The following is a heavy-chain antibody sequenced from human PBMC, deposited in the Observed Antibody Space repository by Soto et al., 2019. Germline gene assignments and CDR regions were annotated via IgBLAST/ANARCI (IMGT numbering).Heavy chain of an antibody. CDR1: GYTFTSYG. J-gene: IGHJ3*02. CDR3: ARDGDYYDSSGLTTDAFDI. D-gene: IGHD3-22*01. Sequence: QVQLVQSGAEVKKPGASVKVSCKASGYTFTSYGISWVRQAPGQGLEWMGWISAYNGNTNYAQKLQGRVTMTTDTPTSTAYMELRSLRSDDTAVYYCARDGDYYDSSGLTTDAFDIWGQGTMVTVSS. V-gene: IGHV1-18*01. CDR2: ISAYNGNT.